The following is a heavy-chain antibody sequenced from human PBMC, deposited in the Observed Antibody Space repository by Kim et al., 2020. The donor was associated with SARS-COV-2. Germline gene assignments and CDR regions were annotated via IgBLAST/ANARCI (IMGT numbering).Heavy chain of an antibody. CDR1: GGSISSYY. V-gene: IGHV4-59*01. Sequence: SETLSLTCTVSGGSISSYYWSWIRQPPGKGLEWIGYIYYSGSTNYNPSLKSRVTISVDTSKNQFSLKLSSVTAADTAVYYCARGTPAWWFDPWGQGTLVTVSS. CDR3: ARGTPAWWFDP. J-gene: IGHJ5*02. CDR2: IYYSGST.